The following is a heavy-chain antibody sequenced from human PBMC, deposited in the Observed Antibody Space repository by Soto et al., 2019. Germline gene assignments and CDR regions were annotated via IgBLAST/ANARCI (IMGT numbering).Heavy chain of an antibody. Sequence: QVQLVQSGAEVKKPGASVKVSCTASGYTFKSFYMHWVRQAPGQGLEWIGMINPTDGSVSFAPKFQDRVTLTTDRPTSTVYMELSSLTREDTAVYFCARDFGRHGAVDTTGWFDPWGQGTLVTVSS. CDR3: ARDFGRHGAVDTTGWFDP. V-gene: IGHV1-46*02. CDR1: GYTFKSFY. J-gene: IGHJ5*02. D-gene: IGHD3-3*01. CDR2: INPTDGSV.